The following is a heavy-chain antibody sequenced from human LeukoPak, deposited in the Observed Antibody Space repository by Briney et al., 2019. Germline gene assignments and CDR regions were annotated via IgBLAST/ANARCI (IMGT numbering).Heavy chain of an antibody. CDR3: TRRAYYDSSGYNPTAGYFDL. D-gene: IGHD3-22*01. Sequence: SETLSLTCGVSGGSMFSYYWNWISQSPGKGLEWIGFVYSNGMTTYNPSLRSRGTISIATSRNQFSLRLTSVTAADTATYYCTRRAYYDSSGYNPTAGYFDLWGRGTLVTVSS. CDR2: VYSNGMT. CDR1: GGSMFSYY. J-gene: IGHJ2*01. V-gene: IGHV4-4*08.